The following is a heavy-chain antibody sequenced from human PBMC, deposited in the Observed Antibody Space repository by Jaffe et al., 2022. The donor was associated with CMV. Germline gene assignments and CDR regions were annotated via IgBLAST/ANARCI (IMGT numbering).Heavy chain of an antibody. J-gene: IGHJ3*02. CDR2: IYYSGST. D-gene: IGHD3-22*01. CDR1: GGSISSSSYY. V-gene: IGHV4-39*01. Sequence: QLQLQESGPGLVKPSETLSLTCTVSGGSISSSSYYWGWIRQPPGKGLEWIGSIYYSGSTYYNPSLKSRVTISVDTSKNQFSLKLSSVTAADTAVYYCARADRDYYDSSGWTLAFDIWGQGTMVTVSS. CDR3: ARADRDYYDSSGWTLAFDI.